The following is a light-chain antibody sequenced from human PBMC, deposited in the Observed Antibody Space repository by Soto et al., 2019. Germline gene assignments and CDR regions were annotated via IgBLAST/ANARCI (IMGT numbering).Light chain of an antibody. CDR1: QSISSY. Sequence: DIQMTQSPSSLSASVGDRVTITCRASQSISSYLNWYQQKPGKAPKLLIYAAYSLQSGVPSRFSGSGSGTDFTLNISSLQPEDFATYYRQQSYSPPPWTFGQGTKVEIK. CDR3: QQSYSPPPWT. CDR2: AAY. J-gene: IGKJ1*01. V-gene: IGKV1-39*01.